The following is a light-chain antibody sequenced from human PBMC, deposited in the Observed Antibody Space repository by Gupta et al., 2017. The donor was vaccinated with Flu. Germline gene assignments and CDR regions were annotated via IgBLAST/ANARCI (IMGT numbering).Light chain of an antibody. CDR1: QSVLYSSNNKNY. V-gene: IGKV4-1*01. CDR2: WAS. Sequence: DIVMTQSPDSLAVSLGERATINCKSSQSVLYSSNNKNYLAWYQQKPGQPPKLLIYWASTRESGVPDRFSGSGSGTDFTLTISSLQAEDVAVYDCQQYYSTPVTFGPGTKVDIK. J-gene: IGKJ3*01. CDR3: QQYYSTPVT.